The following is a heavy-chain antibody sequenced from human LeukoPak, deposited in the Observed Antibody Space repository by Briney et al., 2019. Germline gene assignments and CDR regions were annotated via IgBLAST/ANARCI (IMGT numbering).Heavy chain of an antibody. CDR2: INNDNGGT. V-gene: IGHV1-2*02. CDR1: GYTFIGYY. D-gene: IGHD2-21*02. Sequence: ASVKVSCKASGYTFIGYYIHWVRQAPGQGLQWMGWINNDNGGTNYAQKFQGRVTMTRDTSISTAYMELSRLRSDDTAVYYCASPYCGGDCYHPTDAFDIWGQGTMVTVSS. J-gene: IGHJ3*02. CDR3: ASPYCGGDCYHPTDAFDI.